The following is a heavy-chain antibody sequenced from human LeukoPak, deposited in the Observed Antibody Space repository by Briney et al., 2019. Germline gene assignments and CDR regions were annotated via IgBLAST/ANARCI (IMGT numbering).Heavy chain of an antibody. J-gene: IGHJ5*02. D-gene: IGHD1-14*01. CDR2: IRYDGSNK. CDR3: ARVKRNT. Sequence: GGSLRLSCAASGFTFSSYGMHWVRQAPGKGLEWVAFIRYDGSNKYYADSVKGRFTISRDNAKNSLYLQMNSLRAEDTAVYYCARVKRNTWGQGTLVTVSS. CDR1: GFTFSSYG. V-gene: IGHV3-30*02.